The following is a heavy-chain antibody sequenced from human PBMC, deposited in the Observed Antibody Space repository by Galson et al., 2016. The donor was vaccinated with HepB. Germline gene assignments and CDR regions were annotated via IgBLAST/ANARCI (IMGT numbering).Heavy chain of an antibody. CDR2: IHHTGST. D-gene: IGHD3-16*01. Sequence: SETLSLTCGVDGLTFTGYFWSWMRQVPGKGLEWLGEIHHTGSTNYNPSVESRISITVDTSKRQFSLTLTSVTAADTALYYCAAYLWAAHRPYFDFWSRGSLVAASS. V-gene: IGHV4-34*08. CDR1: GLTFTGYF. CDR3: AAYLWAAHRPYFDF. J-gene: IGHJ4*02.